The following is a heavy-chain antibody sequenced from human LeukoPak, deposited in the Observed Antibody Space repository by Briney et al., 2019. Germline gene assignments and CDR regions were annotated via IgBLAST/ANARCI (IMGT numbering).Heavy chain of an antibody. Sequence: SETLSLTCSVSGGPISSYYWSWIRQPAGKGLEWIGRIHTSGSTNYNPSLKSRVTMSVDTSKNQFSLKLSSVTAADTAVYYCARHDYSNYPVFNYWGQGTLVTVSS. D-gene: IGHD4-11*01. V-gene: IGHV4-4*07. CDR1: GGPISSYY. CDR2: IHTSGST. CDR3: ARHDYSNYPVFNY. J-gene: IGHJ4*02.